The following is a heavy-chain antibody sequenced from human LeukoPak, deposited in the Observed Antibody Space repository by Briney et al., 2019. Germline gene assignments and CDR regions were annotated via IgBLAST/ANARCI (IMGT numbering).Heavy chain of an antibody. CDR1: GFTFSSYA. CDR3: ARLGYSYGYGS. V-gene: IGHV4-59*08. CDR2: IYYSGTT. J-gene: IGHJ5*02. D-gene: IGHD5-18*01. Sequence: GSLRLSCAASGFTFSSYAMSWIRQPPGKGLEWIGYIYYSGTTNYNPSLKSRVTISVDTSKNQFSLKLSSVTAADTAVYYCARLGYSYGYGSWGQGTLVTVSS.